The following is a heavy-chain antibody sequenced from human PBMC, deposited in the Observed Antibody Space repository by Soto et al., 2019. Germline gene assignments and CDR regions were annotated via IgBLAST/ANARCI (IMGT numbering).Heavy chain of an antibody. D-gene: IGHD3-16*01. CDR2: MNAKSGDT. J-gene: IGHJ6*02. Sequence: QAHLEQSGAEGKRPGASVKVSCKASGYTFSDFDINWLRQASGQGAGWMGWMNAKSGDTFFAQRFQGKFNMTWDTSLSTAYMEVGSLTSDDTAMYYCARGNPFNYAGFDVWGQGTTVAVSS. CDR3: ARGNPFNYAGFDV. V-gene: IGHV1-8*01. CDR1: GYTFSDFD.